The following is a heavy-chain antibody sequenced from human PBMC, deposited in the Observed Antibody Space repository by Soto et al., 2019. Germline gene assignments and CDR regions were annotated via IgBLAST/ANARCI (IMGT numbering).Heavy chain of an antibody. J-gene: IGHJ4*02. CDR2: IIPIFGTA. Sequence: QVQLVQSGAEVKKPGSSVKVSCKASGGTFSSYAISWVRQAPGQGLEWMGGIIPIFGTANCAQKFQGRVTINADESTSTAYMELSSLRSEDTAVYYCARGPSYYDILTGYRRPRHFDYWGQGTLVTVSS. CDR3: ARGPSYYDILTGYRRPRHFDY. V-gene: IGHV1-69*12. CDR1: GGTFSSYA. D-gene: IGHD3-9*01.